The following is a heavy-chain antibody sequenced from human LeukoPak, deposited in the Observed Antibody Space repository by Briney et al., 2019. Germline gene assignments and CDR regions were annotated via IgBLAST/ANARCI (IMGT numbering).Heavy chain of an antibody. CDR1: GYTFTGYY. D-gene: IGHD1-26*01. Sequence: ALVKVSCKASGYTFTGYYMHWVRQAPGQGLEWMGWINPNSGGTNYAQKFQGRVTMTRDTSISTAYMELSRLRSDDTAVYYCARDRVGSYYMDVWGKGTTVTVSS. CDR3: ARDRVGSYYMDV. J-gene: IGHJ6*03. CDR2: INPNSGGT. V-gene: IGHV1-2*02.